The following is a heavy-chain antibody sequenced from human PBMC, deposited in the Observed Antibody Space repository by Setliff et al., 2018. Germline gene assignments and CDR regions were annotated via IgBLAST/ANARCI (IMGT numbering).Heavy chain of an antibody. V-gene: IGHV3-23*01. CDR1: GFTLNIYT. J-gene: IGHJ4*02. CDR2: FIAGDSST. CDR3: AKDFRDLGYSDY. Sequence: RLSCAASGFTLNIYTMSWVRQAPRKGLEWVASFIAGDSSTSYADSVKGRFTISRDNSKNTLYLQMNSLRAEDTAVYYCAKDFRDLGYSDYWGQGTLVTVSS.